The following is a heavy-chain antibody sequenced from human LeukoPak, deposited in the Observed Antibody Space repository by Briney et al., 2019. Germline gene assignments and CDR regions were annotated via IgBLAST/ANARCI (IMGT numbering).Heavy chain of an antibody. CDR3: VSHYYDSSGYYDFDY. D-gene: IGHD3-22*01. J-gene: IGHJ4*02. CDR1: GFTFSSYA. CDR2: ISSNGGST. Sequence: GGSLRLSCSASGFTFSSYAMHWVRQAPGKGLEYVSAISSNGGSTYYADSVKGRFTISRDKSKNTLYLQMSSLRAEDTAVYYCVSHYYDSSGYYDFDYWGQGTLVTVSS. V-gene: IGHV3-64D*06.